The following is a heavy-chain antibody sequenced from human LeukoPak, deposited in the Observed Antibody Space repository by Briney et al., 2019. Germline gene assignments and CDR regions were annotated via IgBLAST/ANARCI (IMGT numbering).Heavy chain of an antibody. CDR3: AKETSSGWPRPGSAPFDY. D-gene: IGHD6-19*01. V-gene: IGHV3-9*01. CDR1: GFTVSSNY. Sequence: PGGSLRLSCAASGFTVSSNYMSWVRQAPGKGLEWVSGISWNSGSIGYADSVKGRSTISRDNAKNSLYLQMNSLRAEDTALYYCAKETSSGWPRPGSAPFDYWGQGTLVTVSS. CDR2: ISWNSGSI. J-gene: IGHJ4*02.